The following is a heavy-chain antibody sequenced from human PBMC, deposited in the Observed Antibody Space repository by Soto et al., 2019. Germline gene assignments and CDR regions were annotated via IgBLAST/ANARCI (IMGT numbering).Heavy chain of an antibody. CDR1: GYTFTSYA. J-gene: IGHJ4*02. CDR2: INAGNGNK. CDR3: ARDFSWFGELIASDS. V-gene: IGHV1-3*01. D-gene: IGHD3-10*01. Sequence: QFQLVQSGAEVKKPGASVKVSCKASGYTFTSYAMHWVRQAPGQRLEWMGWINAGNGNKKNSQKFQGRVTITRDTSASTAYMELSSVISEYTAVYYCARDFSWFGELIASDSWGQGTPVTVSS.